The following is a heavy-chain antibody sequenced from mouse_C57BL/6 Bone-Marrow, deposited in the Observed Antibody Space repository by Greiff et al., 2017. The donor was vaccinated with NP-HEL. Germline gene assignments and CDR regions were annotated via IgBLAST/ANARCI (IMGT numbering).Heavy chain of an antibody. V-gene: IGHV1-64*01. D-gene: IGHD2-5*01. J-gene: IGHJ2*01. Sequence: QVQLQQPGAELVKPGASVKLSCKASGYTFTSYWMHWVKQRPGQGLEWIGMIHPNSGSTNYNEKFKSKATLTVDKSSSTAYMQLSSLTSEDSAVDYGAREGVIVKARYSNSFDYWGQGTTLTVSS. CDR3: AREGVIVKARYSNSFDY. CDR1: GYTFTSYW. CDR2: IHPNSGST.